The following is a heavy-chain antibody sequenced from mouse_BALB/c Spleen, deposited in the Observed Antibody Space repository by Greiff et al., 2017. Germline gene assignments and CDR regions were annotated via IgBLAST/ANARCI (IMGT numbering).Heavy chain of an antibody. J-gene: IGHJ2*01. CDR3: ARFYDGYSPFDY. V-gene: IGHV1-69*01. D-gene: IGHD2-3*01. Sequence: QVQLQQPGAELVMPGASVKMSCKASGYTFTDYWMHWVKQRPGQGLEWIGAIDTSDSYTSYNQKFKGKATLTVDESSSTAYMQLSSLTSEDSAVYYCARFYDGYSPFDYWGQGTTLTVSS. CDR1: GYTFTDYW. CDR2: IDTSDSYT.